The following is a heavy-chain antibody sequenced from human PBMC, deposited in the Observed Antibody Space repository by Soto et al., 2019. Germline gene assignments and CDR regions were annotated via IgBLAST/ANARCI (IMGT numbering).Heavy chain of an antibody. CDR1: GLTFVDYA. D-gene: IGHD3-22*01. CDR2: IRSKAHGGTT. V-gene: IGHV3-49*04. CDR3: IGDYYDSRGFYCMDV. Sequence: EVQLVESGGGLVQPGRALRLYCRAPGLTFVDYAMSWVRQAPWKGLEWVGFIRSKAHGGTTENAASVKGRFTISRDDSKIIAYLHMNSLKPEDTVVYYCIGDYYDSRGFYCMDVWGRGSPVSVSS. J-gene: IGHJ6*02.